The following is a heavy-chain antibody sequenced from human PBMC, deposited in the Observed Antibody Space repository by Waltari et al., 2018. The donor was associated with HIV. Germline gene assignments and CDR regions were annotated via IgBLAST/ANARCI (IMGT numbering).Heavy chain of an antibody. D-gene: IGHD2-15*01. Sequence: QVQLVESGGGVVQPGRSLRLSCAASGFTFSSYGMHWVRQAPGKGLEWVAVIWYDGSNKYYADSVKGRFTISRDNSKNTLYLQMNSLRAEDTAVYYCARARPDIVVVVAALDYWGQGTLVTVSS. V-gene: IGHV3-33*01. CDR3: ARARPDIVVVVAALDY. CDR1: GFTFSSYG. CDR2: IWYDGSNK. J-gene: IGHJ4*02.